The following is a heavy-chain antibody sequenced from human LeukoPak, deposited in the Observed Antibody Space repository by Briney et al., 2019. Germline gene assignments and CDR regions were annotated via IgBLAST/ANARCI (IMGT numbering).Heavy chain of an antibody. CDR2: INPNSGGT. CDR3: ARGSNISTLPYYYYFMDV. J-gene: IGHJ6*03. V-gene: IGHV1-2*02. Sequence: ASVKVSCKASGYTFTSYYMHWVRQAPGQGLEWMGWINPNSGGTNYAQKFQGRVTMTGDTSISTAYMELSSLRSDDTAVYFCARGSNISTLPYYYYFMDVWGKGTTVTISS. D-gene: IGHD2-2*01. CDR1: GYTFTSYY.